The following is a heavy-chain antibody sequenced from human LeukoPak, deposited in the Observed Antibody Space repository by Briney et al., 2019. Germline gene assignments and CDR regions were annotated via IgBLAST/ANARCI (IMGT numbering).Heavy chain of an antibody. D-gene: IGHD3-10*01. CDR2: ISSSSSTI. CDR3: AKDIGSYYDY. CDR1: GFTFSSYS. J-gene: IGHJ4*02. V-gene: IGHV3-48*01. Sequence: GGSLRLSCAASGFTFSSYSMNWVRQAPGKGLEWVSYISSSSSTIYYADSVKGRFTISRDNAKNTLYLEMNSLRAEDTAVYYCAKDIGSYYDYWGQGILVTVSS.